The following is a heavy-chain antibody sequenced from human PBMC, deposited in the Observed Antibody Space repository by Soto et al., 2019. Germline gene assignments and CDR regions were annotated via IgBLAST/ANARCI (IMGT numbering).Heavy chain of an antibody. CDR3: ASVGSSGWSTDY. CDR2: IFYTGST. V-gene: IGHV4-59*11. Sequence: PSETLSLTCTVSGGSISGHYWIWIRQSPGKGLEWIGYIFYTGSTNYNPSLKSRVTLSADTSKNQFSLRLSSVTAADTAVYYCASVGSSGWSTDYWGQGTLVTVSS. J-gene: IGHJ4*02. CDR1: GGSISGHY. D-gene: IGHD6-19*01.